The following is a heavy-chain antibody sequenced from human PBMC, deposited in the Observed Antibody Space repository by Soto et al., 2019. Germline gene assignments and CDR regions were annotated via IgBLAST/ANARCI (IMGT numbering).Heavy chain of an antibody. CDR1: GFTFSNAW. D-gene: IGHD3-10*01. Sequence: GGSLRLSCAASGFTFSNAWMNWVRQAPGKGLEWVGRIKSKTDGGTTDYAAPVKGRFTISRDDSKNTLYLQMNSLKTEDTAVYYCTTQEGMVRGVERGDYWGQGTLVTVSS. CDR3: TTQEGMVRGVERGDY. V-gene: IGHV3-15*07. CDR2: IKSKTDGGTT. J-gene: IGHJ4*02.